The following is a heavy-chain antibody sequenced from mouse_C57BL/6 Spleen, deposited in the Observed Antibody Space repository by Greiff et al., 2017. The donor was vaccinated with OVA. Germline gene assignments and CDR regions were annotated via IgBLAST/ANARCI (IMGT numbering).Heavy chain of an antibody. D-gene: IGHD2-3*01. V-gene: IGHV5-4*01. Sequence: EVMLVESGGGLVKPGGSLKLSCAASGFTFSSYAMSWVRQTPEKRLEWVATLSDGGSYTYSPDNVKGRFTISRDNAKNNLYLQMSHLKSEDTAMYYCAREFYDGYHFDYWGQGTTLTVSS. CDR2: LSDGGSYT. CDR1: GFTFSSYA. J-gene: IGHJ2*01. CDR3: AREFYDGYHFDY.